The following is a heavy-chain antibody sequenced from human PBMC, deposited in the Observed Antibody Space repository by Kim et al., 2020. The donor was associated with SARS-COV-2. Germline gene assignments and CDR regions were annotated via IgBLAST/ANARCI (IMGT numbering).Heavy chain of an antibody. CDR2: ST. J-gene: IGHJ3*02. CDR3: ARRVVGAFDI. Sequence: STCYTPSLKSRVTISVDTSKNQFSLKLSSVTAADTAVYYCARRVVGAFDIWGQGTMVTVSS. D-gene: IGHD2-2*01. V-gene: IGHV4-39*07.